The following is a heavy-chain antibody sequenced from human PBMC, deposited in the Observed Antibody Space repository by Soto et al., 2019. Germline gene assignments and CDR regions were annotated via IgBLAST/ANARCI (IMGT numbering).Heavy chain of an antibody. CDR1: GFTFSDYG. Sequence: GGSLRLSCAASGFTFSDYGMHWVRQAPGKGLEWVAVIYYDGSKKYYADSVKGRFTISRDSSTNTVYLQMNSLRPEDTAVYYCARGPQYDRSGYYCCNYYGMDVWGQGTTVTVSS. J-gene: IGHJ6*02. CDR2: IYYDGSKK. D-gene: IGHD3-22*01. V-gene: IGHV3-33*01. CDR3: ARGPQYDRSGYYCCNYYGMDV.